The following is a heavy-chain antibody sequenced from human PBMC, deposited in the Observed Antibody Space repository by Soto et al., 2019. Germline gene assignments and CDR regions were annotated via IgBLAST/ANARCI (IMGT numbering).Heavy chain of an antibody. V-gene: IGHV4-34*01. CDR3: ARGAAAVLGDWFDP. CDR2: INHSGST. D-gene: IGHD6-13*01. J-gene: IGHJ5*02. CDR1: GGSFSGYY. Sequence: QVQLQQWGAGLLKPSETLSLTCAVYGGSFSGYYWSWIRQPPGKGLEWIGEINHSGSTNYNPSLKSRVTISVDTSKNQVSLKLSSVTAADTAVYYCARGAAAVLGDWFDPWGQGTLVTVSS.